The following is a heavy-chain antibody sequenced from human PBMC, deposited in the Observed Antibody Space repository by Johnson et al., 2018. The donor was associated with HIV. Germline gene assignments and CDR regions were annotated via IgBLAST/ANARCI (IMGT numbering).Heavy chain of an antibody. CDR3: AKDQGGGDGVNRAFDI. Sequence: VQLVESGGGVVQPGRSLRLSCAASGFTLSHYAMHWVRQAPGKGLEWVSGIRWNSGSIGYADSVKGRFTISRDNAKNSLYLQMNSLRAEDTALYYCAKDQGGGDGVNRAFDIWGQGTMVTVSS. CDR2: IRWNSGSI. V-gene: IGHV3-9*01. CDR1: GFTLSHYA. D-gene: IGHD5-24*01. J-gene: IGHJ3*02.